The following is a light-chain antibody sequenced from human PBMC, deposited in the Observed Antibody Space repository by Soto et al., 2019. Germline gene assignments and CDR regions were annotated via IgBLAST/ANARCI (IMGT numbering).Light chain of an antibody. J-gene: IGKJ2*01. CDR1: QSVSSY. CDR2: DAS. CDR3: QQRINWPYT. V-gene: IGKV3-11*01. Sequence: IVLTQSPATLSLSPGERAILSCRASQSVSSYLAWYQQKPGQAPRRLIYDASHRATGIPARFSASGSGTDFTHTISSLEPEDFAIYYCQQRINWPYTLGQGTKLQIK.